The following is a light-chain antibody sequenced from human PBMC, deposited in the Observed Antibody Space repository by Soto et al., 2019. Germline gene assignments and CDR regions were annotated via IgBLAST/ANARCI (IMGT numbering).Light chain of an antibody. CDR3: SSYTSSNTWV. V-gene: IGLV2-14*01. J-gene: IGLJ3*02. Sequence: QSVLTQPASVSGSPGQSITISCTGTSSNVGGYNYVSWYQQLPGKAPKLMIYEVSNRPSGVSNRFSGSKSGNTASLTISGLQAEDEADYYCSSYTSSNTWVFGGGTKVTVL. CDR1: SSNVGGYNY. CDR2: EVS.